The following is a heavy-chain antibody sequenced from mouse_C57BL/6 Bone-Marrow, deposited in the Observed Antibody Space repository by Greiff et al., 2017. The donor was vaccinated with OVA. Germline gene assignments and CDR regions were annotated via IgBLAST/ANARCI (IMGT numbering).Heavy chain of an antibody. CDR3: TTDYYGSSDY. CDR2: IDPEDGDT. Sequence: VQLQQSGAELVRPGASVKLSCTASGFNITDYYMHWVKQRPEKGLEWIGRIDPEDGDTASAPKFQGKATLTADTSSNPAYLQLSSLTSEDTAVYYCTTDYYGSSDYWGQGTTRTVSS. CDR1: GFNITDYY. D-gene: IGHD1-1*01. J-gene: IGHJ2*01. V-gene: IGHV14-1*01.